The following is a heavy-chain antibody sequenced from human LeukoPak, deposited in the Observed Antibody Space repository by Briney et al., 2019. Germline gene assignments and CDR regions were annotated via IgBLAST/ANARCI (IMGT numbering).Heavy chain of an antibody. CDR1: GGSISSYY. CDR2: IYYSGST. V-gene: IGHV4-59*01. D-gene: IGHD5-18*01. Sequence: KPSETLSLTCTVSGGSISSYYWSWIRQPPGKGLEWIGYIYYSGSTNYNPSLKSRVTISVDTSKNQFSLKLSSVTAADTAVYYCARVGYSYGLSVWGQGTLVTASS. CDR3: ARVGYSYGLSV. J-gene: IGHJ4*02.